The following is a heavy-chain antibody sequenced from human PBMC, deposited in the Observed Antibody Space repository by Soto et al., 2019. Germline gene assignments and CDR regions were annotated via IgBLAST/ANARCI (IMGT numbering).Heavy chain of an antibody. D-gene: IGHD6-13*01. V-gene: IGHV3-23*03. CDR3: AKCMGSSWIGVIDN. CDR2: IYTGGST. CDR1: GLSFTSYA. Sequence: PGGSLRLSCAASGLSFTSYAVSWVRQAPGKGLEWVSVIYTGGSTYYADSVKGRFTISRDNSKNRLFLQMNSLRAEDTAIYYCAKCMGSSWIGVIDNWGQGTLVTVSS. J-gene: IGHJ4*02.